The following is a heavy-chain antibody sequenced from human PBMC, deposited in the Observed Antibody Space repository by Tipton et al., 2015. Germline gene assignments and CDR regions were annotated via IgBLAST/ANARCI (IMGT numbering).Heavy chain of an antibody. V-gene: IGHV3-7*03. J-gene: IGHJ4*01. Sequence: GSLRLSCAASRFSFNNYWMNWVRQAPGKGPEWVANIKPDGSVQYYGDSMKGRLTISRDNAKTSLYLQLNSLRAEDTAVYYCARDGYARGAFDYWGPGTLVTVSS. D-gene: IGHD2-2*03. CDR1: RFSFNNYW. CDR2: IKPDGSVQ. CDR3: ARDGYARGAFDY.